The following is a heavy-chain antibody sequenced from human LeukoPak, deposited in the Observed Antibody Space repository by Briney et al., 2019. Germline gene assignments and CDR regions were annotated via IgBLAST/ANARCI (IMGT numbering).Heavy chain of an antibody. J-gene: IGHJ3*02. CDR3: ARLCSSSSDDAFDI. V-gene: IGHV5-51*01. D-gene: IGHD6-13*01. CDR2: IYPSDSDT. CDR1: GYNFVGYW. Sequence: GESLKISCKGSGYNFVGYWIGWVRQMPGRGLEWMGIIYPSDSDTRYNPSFQGQVTISADKSISTAYLQWSSLKASDTAMYYCARLCSSSSDDAFDIWGQGTMVTVSS.